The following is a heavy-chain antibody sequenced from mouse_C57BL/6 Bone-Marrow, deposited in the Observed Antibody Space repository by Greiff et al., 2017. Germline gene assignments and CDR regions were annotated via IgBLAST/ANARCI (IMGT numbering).Heavy chain of an antibody. CDR2: INPGSGGT. D-gene: IGHD2-4*01. Sequence: VQLQQSGAELVRPGTSVKVSCKASGYAFTNYLIEWVKQRPGQGLEWIGVINPGSGGTNYNEKFKGKATLTADKSSSTAYMQLSSLTFEDSAVYFCARDYDYDGGYWGQGTSVTVSS. J-gene: IGHJ4*01. V-gene: IGHV1-54*01. CDR3: ARDYDYDGGY. CDR1: GYAFTNYL.